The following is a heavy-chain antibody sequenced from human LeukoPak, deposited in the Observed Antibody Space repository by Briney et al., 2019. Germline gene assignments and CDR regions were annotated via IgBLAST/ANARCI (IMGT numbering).Heavy chain of an antibody. CDR1: GGTFSSYA. J-gene: IGHJ4*02. CDR2: IIPIFGTA. Sequence: SVKVSCKASGGTFSSYAISWVRQAPGQGLEWMGGIIPIFGTANYAQKFQGRVTITTDESMSTAYMELSSLRSEDTAVYYCASSGGDKVDYWGQGTLVTVSS. V-gene: IGHV1-69*05. D-gene: IGHD2-21*02. CDR3: ASSGGDKVDY.